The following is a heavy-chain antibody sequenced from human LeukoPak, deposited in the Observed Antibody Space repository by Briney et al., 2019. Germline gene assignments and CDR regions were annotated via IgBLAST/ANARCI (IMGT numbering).Heavy chain of an antibody. D-gene: IGHD3-10*02. V-gene: IGHV1-46*01. CDR3: ARATMFGECRFDP. J-gene: IGHJ5*02. CDR2: INPSGGST. CDR1: GYTFTSYY. Sequence: ASVNVSCKASGYTFTSYYMHWVRQAPGQGLEWMGIINPSGGSTSYAQKFQGRVTMTRDTSTSTVYMELSSLRSEDTAVYYCARATMFGECRFDPWGQGTLFAVSS.